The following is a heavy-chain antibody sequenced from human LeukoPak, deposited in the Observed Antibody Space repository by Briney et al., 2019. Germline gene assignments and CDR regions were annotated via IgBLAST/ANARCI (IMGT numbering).Heavy chain of an antibody. CDR2: ISAYNGNT. CDR1: GYTFSSYG. J-gene: IGHJ4*02. D-gene: IGHD3-10*01. Sequence: ASVKVSCKASGYTFSSYGISWVRQAPGQGLEWMGWISAYNGNTNYRQKLQGRVTMTTDTFTGTAYMDLRSLRSDDTAIYYCARDSPDGSGTYYNDSPDYWGQGTLVTVSS. CDR3: ARDSPDGSGTYYNDSPDY. V-gene: IGHV1-18*01.